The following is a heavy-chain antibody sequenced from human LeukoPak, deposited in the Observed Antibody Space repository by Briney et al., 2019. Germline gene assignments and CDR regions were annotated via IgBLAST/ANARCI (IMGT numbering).Heavy chain of an antibody. CDR1: GFTFSTYW. CDR2: VKEDGSDK. D-gene: IGHD5-12*01. J-gene: IGHJ4*02. V-gene: IGHV3-7*01. Sequence: GGSLRLSCAASGFTFSTYWMKWVRQAPGKGLEWGASVKEDGSDKYYVDSVKGRFSISRDNAKNSLYLQMNSLRPEDTAVYYCAKGGHFNFDYWGQGTLVTVSS. CDR3: AKGGHFNFDY.